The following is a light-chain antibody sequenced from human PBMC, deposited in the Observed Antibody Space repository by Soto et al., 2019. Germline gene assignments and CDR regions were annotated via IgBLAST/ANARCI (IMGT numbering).Light chain of an antibody. CDR1: QGIDNY. CDR2: AAS. V-gene: IGKV1-27*01. CDR3: QKCKVATFT. Sequence: DIQMTQSPSSLSASVGDRVTITCRASQGIDNYLAWYQQKPGKAPKLLIYAASTLQSGVPSRFTGSGSGTDFTLTISSLQPEDAATYYCQKCKVATFTFGGGTKVDIK. J-gene: IGKJ4*01.